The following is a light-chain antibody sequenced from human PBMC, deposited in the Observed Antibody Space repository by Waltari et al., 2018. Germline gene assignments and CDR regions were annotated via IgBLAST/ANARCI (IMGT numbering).Light chain of an antibody. Sequence: QSVLTQPPSASGTPGQRVTISCSGSSPNLGSNSVNWYQQLPGTAPKLLLYWNNQQPSGVPDRFSGSKSGTSASLAISGLQSDDEAIYYCAAWDDSVNGYVFGTGTTVSVL. V-gene: IGLV1-44*01. CDR2: WNN. J-gene: IGLJ1*01. CDR3: AAWDDSVNGYV. CDR1: SPNLGSNS.